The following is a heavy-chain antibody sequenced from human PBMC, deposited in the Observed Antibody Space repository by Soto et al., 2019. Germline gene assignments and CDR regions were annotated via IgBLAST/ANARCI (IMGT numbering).Heavy chain of an antibody. CDR1: GFTFSSYG. Sequence: GGSLRLSCAASGFTFSSYGMHWVRQAPGKGLEWVAVISYDGSNKYYADSVKGRFTISRDNSKNTLYLQMNSLRAEDTAVYYCAKDPSGRPFYFAYWGQGTLVTVSS. CDR2: ISYDGSNK. V-gene: IGHV3-30*18. CDR3: AKDPSGRPFYFAY. J-gene: IGHJ4*02. D-gene: IGHD1-26*01.